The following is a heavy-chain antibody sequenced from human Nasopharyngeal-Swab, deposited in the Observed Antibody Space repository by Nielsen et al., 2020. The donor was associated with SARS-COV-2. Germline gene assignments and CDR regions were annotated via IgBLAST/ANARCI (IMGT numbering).Heavy chain of an antibody. CDR3: ARDPYYDFWSGYYRYYYYYMDV. Sequence: ASVEVSCKASGYTFTSYGISWVRQAPGQGLEWMGWISAYNGNTNYAQKLQGRVTMTTDTSTSTAYMELRSLRSDDTAVYYCARDPYYDFWSGYYRYYYYYMDVWGKGTTVTVSS. CDR2: ISAYNGNT. J-gene: IGHJ6*03. CDR1: GYTFTSYG. D-gene: IGHD3-3*01. V-gene: IGHV1-18*01.